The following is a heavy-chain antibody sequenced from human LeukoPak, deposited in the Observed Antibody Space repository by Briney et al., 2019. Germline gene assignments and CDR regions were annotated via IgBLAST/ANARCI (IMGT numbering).Heavy chain of an antibody. V-gene: IGHV3-30*04. CDR1: GFTFSSYA. CDR2: ISYDGSNK. Sequence: PGGSLRLSCAASGFTFSSYAMHWVRQAPGKGLEWVAVISYDGSNKYYADSVKGRFTISRDNSKNTLYLQMNSLRAEDTAVYYCASGRNPRAYSSSWYGRRRTDYYYYYMDVWGKGTTVTVSS. CDR3: ASGRNPRAYSSSWYGRRRTDYYYYYMDV. J-gene: IGHJ6*03. D-gene: IGHD6-13*01.